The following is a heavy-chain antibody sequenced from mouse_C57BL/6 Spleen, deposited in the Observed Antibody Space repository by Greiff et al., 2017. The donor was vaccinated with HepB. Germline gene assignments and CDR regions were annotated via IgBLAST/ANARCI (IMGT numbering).Heavy chain of an antibody. Sequence: QVQLKQSGAELVKPGASVKISCKASGYAFSSYWMNWVKQRPGKGLEWIGQIYPGDGDTNYNGKFKGKATLTADKSSSTAYMQLSSLTSEDSAVYFCARWDYYGSRGDYWGQGTTLTVSS. D-gene: IGHD1-1*01. V-gene: IGHV1-80*01. CDR3: ARWDYYGSRGDY. J-gene: IGHJ2*01. CDR1: GYAFSSYW. CDR2: IYPGDGDT.